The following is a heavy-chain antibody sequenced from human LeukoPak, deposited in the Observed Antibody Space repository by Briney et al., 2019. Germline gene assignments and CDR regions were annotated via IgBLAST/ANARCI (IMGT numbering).Heavy chain of an antibody. CDR3: ARGRTLTYYYDSSGYSRFSAFDI. V-gene: IGHV4-4*07. J-gene: IGHJ3*02. CDR2: IYTSGST. CDR1: GGSISSYY. Sequence: KPSETLSLTCTVSGGSISSYYWSWIRQPAGKGLEWIGRIYTSGSTNYNPSLKSRVTMSVDTSKNQFSLKLSSVTAADTAVYYCARGRTLTYYYDSSGYSRFSAFDIWGQGTMVTVSS. D-gene: IGHD3-22*01.